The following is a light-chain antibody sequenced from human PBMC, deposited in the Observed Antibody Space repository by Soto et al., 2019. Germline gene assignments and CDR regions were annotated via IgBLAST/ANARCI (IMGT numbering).Light chain of an antibody. CDR2: RTS. CDR1: QSVSSSY. CDR3: QEYGSSPGT. V-gene: IGKV3-20*01. J-gene: IGKJ1*01. Sequence: EILMALPQCPLSLSSGQRATATRSCRGSQSVSSSYLAWYQQKPGQAPRLIIYRTSIRATGIPDRFSGGGSGTDFTLTISRLEPEDVAVYYCQEYGSSPGTFGQGTKVDIK.